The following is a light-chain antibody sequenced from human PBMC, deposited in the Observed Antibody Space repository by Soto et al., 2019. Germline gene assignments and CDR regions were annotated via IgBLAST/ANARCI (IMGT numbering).Light chain of an antibody. CDR1: SSDVGAYNY. Sequence: QSVLTQPASVSGSRGQSITISCTGTSSDVGAYNYVSWYQQHPGKAPKLMIYEVSNRPSGVSNRFSGSKSGNTASLTISGLQAEDEADYYCSSYATSSTYVFGTGTKLTVL. CDR3: SSYATSSTYV. J-gene: IGLJ1*01. CDR2: EVS. V-gene: IGLV2-14*01.